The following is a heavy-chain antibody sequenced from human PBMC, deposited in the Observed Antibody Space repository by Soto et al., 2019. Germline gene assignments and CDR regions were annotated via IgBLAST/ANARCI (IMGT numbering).Heavy chain of an antibody. D-gene: IGHD5-18*01. CDR2: IYYSGST. V-gene: IGHV4-31*03. J-gene: IGHJ4*02. Sequence: KPSETLSLTCTVSGGSISSGGYYWSWIRQHPGKGLEWIGYIYYSGSTYYNPSLKSRVTISVDTSKNQFSLKLSSVTAADTAVYYCASNSYGYIFYDHWGQGTLVTVSS. CDR1: GGSISSGGYY. CDR3: ASNSYGYIFYDH.